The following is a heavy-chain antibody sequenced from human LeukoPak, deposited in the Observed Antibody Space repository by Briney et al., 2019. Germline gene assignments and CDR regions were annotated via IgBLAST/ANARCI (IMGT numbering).Heavy chain of an antibody. CDR3: ARESYSSGYYYDY. V-gene: IGHV3-23*01. CDR2: ISGSGGST. Sequence: GGSLRLSCAASGFTFSSYAMSWVRQAPGKGLEWVSAISGSGGSTYYADSVKGRFTISRDNAKNSLYLQMNSLRAEDTAVYYCARESYSSGYYYDYWGQGTLVTVSS. CDR1: GFTFSSYA. J-gene: IGHJ4*02. D-gene: IGHD3-22*01.